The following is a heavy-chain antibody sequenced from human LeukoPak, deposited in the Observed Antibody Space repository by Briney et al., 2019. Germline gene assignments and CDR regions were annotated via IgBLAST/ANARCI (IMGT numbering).Heavy chain of an antibody. D-gene: IGHD3-22*01. CDR3: ARYPDSSGYSAFDY. CDR2: IYYSGST. Sequence: SETLSLTCTVSGGSISSYYWSWIRQPPGKGLEWIGYIYYSGSTNYNPSLKSRVTISVDTSKNQFSLKLSSVTAADTAVYYCARYPDSSGYSAFDYWGQGTLVTVSS. J-gene: IGHJ4*02. V-gene: IGHV4-59*01. CDR1: GGSISSYY.